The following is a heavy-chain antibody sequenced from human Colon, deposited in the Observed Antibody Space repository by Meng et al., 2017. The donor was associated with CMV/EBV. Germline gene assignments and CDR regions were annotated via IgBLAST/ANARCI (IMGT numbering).Heavy chain of an antibody. CDR3: ARVVTPPYSGTFLSPYYFDY. D-gene: IGHD1-26*01. Sequence: SETLSLTCTVSKSFSSNYYWGWIRQPPGKGLEWIGTIYHSGTTYYNPSLKSRVTISVDTSKNQFSLTMNSVTAADTAMYYCARVVTPPYSGTFLSPYYFDYWGQGT. CDR1: KSFSSNYY. CDR2: IYHSGTT. V-gene: IGHV4-38-2*02. J-gene: IGHJ4*02.